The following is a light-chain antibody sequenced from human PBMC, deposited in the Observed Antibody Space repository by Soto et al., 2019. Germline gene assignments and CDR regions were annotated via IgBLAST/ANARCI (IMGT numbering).Light chain of an antibody. J-gene: IGKJ4*01. Sequence: EIVMTQSPATLSVSPGERATLSCRASQSVSSNLAWYQQQPGQAPRLLIYGASTRATGFPARFSGSVSGTEFNLTISSRQSEDFSVYSGQQYNNWPLTFGGGTKVEIK. CDR2: GAS. CDR3: QQYNNWPLT. V-gene: IGKV3-15*01. CDR1: QSVSSN.